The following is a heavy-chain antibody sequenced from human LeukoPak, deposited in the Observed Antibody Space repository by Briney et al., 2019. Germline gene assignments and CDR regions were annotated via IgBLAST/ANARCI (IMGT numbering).Heavy chain of an antibody. Sequence: PSETLSLTCTVSGGSISSYYWSWIRQPPGKGLEWIVYIYYSGSTNYNPSLKSRVTISVDTSKNQFSLKLGSVTAADTAVYYCARAPRAAAPRNEPSPGTGHDAFDIWGQGTMVTVSS. J-gene: IGHJ3*02. CDR3: ARAPRAAAPRNEPSPGTGHDAFDI. V-gene: IGHV4-59*01. CDR1: GGSISSYY. D-gene: IGHD6-25*01. CDR2: IYYSGST.